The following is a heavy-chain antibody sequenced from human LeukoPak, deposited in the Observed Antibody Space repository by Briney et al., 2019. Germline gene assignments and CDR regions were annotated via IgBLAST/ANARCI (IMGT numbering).Heavy chain of an antibody. CDR3: ASPDYDLWSGFYY. CDR2: SSARGSSI. J-gene: IGHJ4*02. CDR1: GFRFRTYA. Sequence: GGSLRLSCAASGFRFRTYAMNWVRQAPGEGLEWVSSSSARGSSIYYADSVKGRFSISRDNSKKMLYLQMTSLRGEDTAVYYCASPDYDLWSGFYYWGRGSLVTVPS. V-gene: IGHV3-23*01. D-gene: IGHD3-3*01.